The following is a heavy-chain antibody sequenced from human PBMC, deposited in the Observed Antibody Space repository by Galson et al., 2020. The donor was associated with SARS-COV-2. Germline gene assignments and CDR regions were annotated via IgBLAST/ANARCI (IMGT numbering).Heavy chain of an antibody. CDR2: FDPEDGET. D-gene: IGHD6-13*01. J-gene: IGHJ5*02. V-gene: IGHV1-24*01. CDR3: ATSPAAAGLRGSFSWFDP. CDR1: GYTLTELS. Sequence: ASVKVSCKVSGYTLTELSMHWVRQAPGKGLEWMGGFDPEDGETIYAQKFQGRVTMTEDTSTDTAYMELSSLRSEDTAVYYCATSPAAAGLRGSFSWFDPWGQGTLVTVSS.